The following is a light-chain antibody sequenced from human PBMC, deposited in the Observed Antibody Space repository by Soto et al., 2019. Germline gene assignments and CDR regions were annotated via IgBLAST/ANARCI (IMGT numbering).Light chain of an antibody. CDR1: QSXTTX. CDR2: DAS. Sequence: EIVLTQSPATLSLSPGERATLSCRASQSXTTXLAWYQQKPGQAPRLLIYDASRRATGIPARFGGSGSGTAXXXTXXXLXPEDFAXYXCXQRINWPLTFGGGTKVEIK. CDR3: XQRINWPLT. J-gene: IGKJ4*01. V-gene: IGKV3-11*01.